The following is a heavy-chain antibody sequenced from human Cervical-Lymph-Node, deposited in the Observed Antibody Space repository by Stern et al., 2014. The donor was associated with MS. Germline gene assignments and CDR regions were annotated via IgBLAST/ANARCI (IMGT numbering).Heavy chain of an antibody. V-gene: IGHV3-33*01. CDR1: GFTFSSYG. CDR3: ARAYSGSYYEPFDY. CDR2: IWYDGSNK. Sequence: QMQLVQSGGGVVQPGRSLRLSCAASGFTFSSYGMHWVRQAPGKGLVWVAVIWYDGSNKYYADSVKGRFTISRDNSKNTLYLQMNSLRAEDTAVYYCARAYSGSYYEPFDYWGQGTLVTVSS. D-gene: IGHD1-26*01. J-gene: IGHJ4*02.